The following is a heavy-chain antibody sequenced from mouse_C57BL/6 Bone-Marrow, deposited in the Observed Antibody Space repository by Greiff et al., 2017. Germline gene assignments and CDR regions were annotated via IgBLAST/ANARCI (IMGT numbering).Heavy chain of an antibody. D-gene: IGHD2-4*01. CDR2: ISDGGSYT. Sequence: EVKLQESGGGLVKPGGSLKLSCAASGFTFSSYAMSWVRQTPEKRLEWVATISDGGSYTYYPDNVKGRFTISRDKAKNTLYLQMSHLKSEDTAMYYCARYYDWFAYWGQGTLVTVSA. CDR3: ARYYDWFAY. J-gene: IGHJ3*01. V-gene: IGHV5-4*03. CDR1: GFTFSSYA.